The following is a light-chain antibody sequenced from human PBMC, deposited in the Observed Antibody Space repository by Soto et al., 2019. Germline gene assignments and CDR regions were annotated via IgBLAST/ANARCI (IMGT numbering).Light chain of an antibody. Sequence: DIQMTQSPSTLSASVGDRVTITCRASRDITDYLAWYQQKPGQVPKLLIYTASTLQSGVPSRFTASGSGTEFTLTISSLQPDDFATYYCQHYNSYSEAFGQGTKVDIK. V-gene: IGKV1-27*01. CDR2: TAS. J-gene: IGKJ1*01. CDR1: RDITDY. CDR3: QHYNSYSEA.